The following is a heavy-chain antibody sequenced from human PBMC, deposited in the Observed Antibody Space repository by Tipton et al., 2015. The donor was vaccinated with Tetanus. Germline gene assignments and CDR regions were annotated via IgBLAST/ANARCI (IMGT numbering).Heavy chain of an antibody. V-gene: IGHV3-69-1*02. Sequence: SLRLSCAASGFTFSDYYMNWVRQVPGEGLEWVSGVSASGNTNYADSVDGRFTISRDNAKNTMYLQMNSLRAEDTATYYCAKLKSRGDSSAIEHWGQGTLVTVSS. CDR3: AKLKSRGDSSAIEH. CDR1: GFTFSDYY. J-gene: IGHJ4*02. CDR2: VSASGNT. D-gene: IGHD2-21*02.